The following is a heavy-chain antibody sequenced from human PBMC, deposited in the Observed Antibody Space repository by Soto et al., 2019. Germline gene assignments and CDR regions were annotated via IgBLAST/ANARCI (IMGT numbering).Heavy chain of an antibody. J-gene: IGHJ4*02. D-gene: IGHD4-17*01. CDR2: IRGRSTKFAT. Sequence: EVQLVESGGGLDQPGGSLNVSCAGLGFNFSDSALHWVRQPSGKGLEWIGLIRGRSTKFATSYATSVRGRFSLSREDSKNTAYLQMDSRRDDDRAVHFCTVRVGDTLQDIWGQGTLVTVSS. CDR3: TVRVGDTLQDI. CDR1: GFNFSDSA. V-gene: IGHV3-73*01.